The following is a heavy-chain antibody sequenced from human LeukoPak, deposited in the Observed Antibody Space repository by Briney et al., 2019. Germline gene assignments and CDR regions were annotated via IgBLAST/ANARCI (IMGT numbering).Heavy chain of an antibody. CDR1: GFVFSSCS. Sequence: NPGGSLRLSCAASGFVFSSCSMNWVRQAPGKGLEWVSSISGSSFYINYADSVRGRFTISRDNAENSVYLQMSSLRDEDTAVYYCARIRDPYGYAHLDLWEQRTLATVST. CDR3: ARIRDPYGYAHLDL. V-gene: IGHV3-21*01. J-gene: IGHJ4*01. CDR2: ISGSSFYI. D-gene: IGHD5-18*01.